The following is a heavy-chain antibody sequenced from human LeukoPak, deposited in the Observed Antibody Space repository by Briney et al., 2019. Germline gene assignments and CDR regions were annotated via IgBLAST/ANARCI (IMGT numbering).Heavy chain of an antibody. CDR1: GFVFDDYT. CDR3: AKEVSGGIYYEWVDY. Sequence: GGSLRLSCAASGFVFDDYTMHWVRQVPGKGLEWVSLISWDGIISYYADSVKGRFTVSRDNSKHSLFLQMKSLRSEDSGLYYCAKEVSGGIYYEWVDYWGQGTLVTVSS. D-gene: IGHD3-3*01. J-gene: IGHJ4*02. V-gene: IGHV3-43*01. CDR2: ISWDGIIS.